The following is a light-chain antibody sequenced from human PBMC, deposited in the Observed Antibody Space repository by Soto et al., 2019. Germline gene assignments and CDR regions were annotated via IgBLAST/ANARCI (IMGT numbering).Light chain of an antibody. J-gene: IGLJ1*01. Sequence: QSVLTQPPSASGSPGQSVTISCTGTSSDVGGYDYVSWYQQHPGKAPKLMIYEVTKRPSGVPDRFSGSKSGNTASLTVSGLQAEDEADYYCSSYAGSNTFVYATGIKVAVL. CDR2: EVT. V-gene: IGLV2-8*01. CDR1: SSDVGGYDY. CDR3: SSYAGSNTFV.